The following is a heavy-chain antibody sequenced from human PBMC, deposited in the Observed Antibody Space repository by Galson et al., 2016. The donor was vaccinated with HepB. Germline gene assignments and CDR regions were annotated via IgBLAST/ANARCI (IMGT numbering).Heavy chain of an antibody. CDR1: GFTFSSYW. Sequence: SLRLSCAASGFTFSSYWMSWVRQAPGKGLEWVAKIRQDGSETYYVDSVKGRFTISRDNAKNSLFLQMNSLRVEDTAVYYCARDQSGYSYGKPLDVWGKGTTVTVSS. D-gene: IGHD5-18*01. V-gene: IGHV3-7*01. CDR3: ARDQSGYSYGKPLDV. CDR2: IRQDGSET. J-gene: IGHJ6*04.